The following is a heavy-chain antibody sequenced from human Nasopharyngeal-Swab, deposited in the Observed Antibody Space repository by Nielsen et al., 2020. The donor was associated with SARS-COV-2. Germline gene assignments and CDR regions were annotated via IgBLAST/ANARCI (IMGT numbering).Heavy chain of an antibody. CDR2: ISSSGSTI. Sequence: GGSLRLSCAASGFTFSSYEVNWVSQAPGKGLEWVSYISSSGSTIYYADSVKGRFTISRDNAKNSLYLQMNSLRAEDTAVYYCARGCTNGVCYPTSYYYYGMDVWGQGTTVTVSS. CDR1: GFTFSSYE. D-gene: IGHD2-8*01. V-gene: IGHV3-48*03. CDR3: ARGCTNGVCYPTSYYYYGMDV. J-gene: IGHJ6*02.